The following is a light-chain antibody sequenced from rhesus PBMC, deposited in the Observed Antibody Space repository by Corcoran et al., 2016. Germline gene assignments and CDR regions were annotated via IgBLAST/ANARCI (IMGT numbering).Light chain of an antibody. CDR2: EFN. J-gene: IGLJ1*01. V-gene: IGLV2-32*02. CDR3: SSYAGTNTFNI. Sequence: QAALPQPRSVSGSPGQSVTISCTGTISDIGGYNYVSWYQHHPGTAPKLMIYEFNKRPSGLSDRFSGSKSGNTASLTISGLQAEDEADYYCSSYAGTNTFNIFGAGTRLTVL. CDR1: ISDIGGYNY.